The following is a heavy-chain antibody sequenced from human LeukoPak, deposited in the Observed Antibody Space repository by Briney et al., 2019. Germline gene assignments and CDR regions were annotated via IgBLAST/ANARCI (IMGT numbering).Heavy chain of an antibody. CDR3: AKDRRGDSSGYGY. V-gene: IGHV3-33*06. Sequence: GRSLRLSCAASGFTFSSYGMHWVRQAPGKGLEWVAVIWYDGSNKYYADSVKGRLTISRDNSKNTLYLQMNSLRAEDTAVYYCAKDRRGDSSGYGYWGQGTLVTVSS. D-gene: IGHD3-22*01. CDR2: IWYDGSNK. J-gene: IGHJ4*02. CDR1: GFTFSSYG.